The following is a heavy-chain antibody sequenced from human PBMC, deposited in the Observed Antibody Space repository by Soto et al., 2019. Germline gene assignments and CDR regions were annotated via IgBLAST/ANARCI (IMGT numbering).Heavy chain of an antibody. CDR3: ARQGFGPLHGLVDV. CDR1: GGSISSYY. CDR2: VHHSWGS. V-gene: IGHV4-59*08. D-gene: IGHD3-10*01. J-gene: IGHJ6*02. Sequence: QVQLQESGPGLVKPSETLSLSCTVSGGSISSYYWSWFRQSPGKRMEWIGYVHHSWGSSYNPSLQSRVAISLYASKTQFSLKVPSVTATATAVYYCARQGFGPLHGLVDVWGQGTTVTVSS.